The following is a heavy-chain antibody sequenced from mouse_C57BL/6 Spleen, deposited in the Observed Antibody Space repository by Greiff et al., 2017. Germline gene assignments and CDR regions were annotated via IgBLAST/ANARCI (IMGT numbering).Heavy chain of an antibody. CDR2: IYPGDGDT. CDR3: ARSRANWYYFDY. V-gene: IGHV1-80*01. J-gene: IGHJ2*01. Sequence: VQLQQSGAELVKPGASVKISCKASGYAFSSYWMNWVKQRPGKGLEWIGQIYPGDGDTNYNGKFKGKATLTADKSSSTAYMQLSSLTSEDSAVYFCARSRANWYYFDYWGQGTTLTVSS. D-gene: IGHD4-1*01. CDR1: GYAFSSYW.